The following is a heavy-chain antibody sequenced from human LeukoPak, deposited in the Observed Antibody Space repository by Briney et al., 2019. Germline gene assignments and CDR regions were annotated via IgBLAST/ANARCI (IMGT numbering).Heavy chain of an antibody. J-gene: IGHJ6*02. D-gene: IGHD2-2*02. V-gene: IGHV4-31*03. Sequence: PSQTLSLTCTVSGGSISSGGYYWSWIRQHPGKGLEWIGYIYYSGSTYYNPSLKSRVTISVDTSKNQFSLKLSSVTAADTAVYYCATRKVPAAIRPGHYYYYGMDVWGQGTTVTVSS. CDR1: GGSISSGGYY. CDR2: IYYSGST. CDR3: ATRKVPAAIRPGHYYYYGMDV.